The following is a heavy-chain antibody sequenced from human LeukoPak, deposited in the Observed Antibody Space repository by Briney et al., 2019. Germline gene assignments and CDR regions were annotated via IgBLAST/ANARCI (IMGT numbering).Heavy chain of an antibody. CDR3: ARDFSSSWYGNWFDP. Sequence: GGSLRLSCAASGFTFSSYAMHWVRQAPGKGLEYVSAISSNGGSTYYANSVKGRFTISRDNSKNTLYLRMGSLRAEDMAVYYCARDFSSSWYGNWFDPWGQGTLVTVSS. CDR1: GFTFSSYA. J-gene: IGHJ5*02. CDR2: ISSNGGST. V-gene: IGHV3-64*01. D-gene: IGHD6-13*01.